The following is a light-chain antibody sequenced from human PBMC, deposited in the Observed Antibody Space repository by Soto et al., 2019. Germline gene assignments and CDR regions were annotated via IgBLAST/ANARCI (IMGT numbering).Light chain of an antibody. Sequence: EIVLTQSPGTLSLSPGERATLSCRASQSVSSSYLAWYQQKPGQAPRLLIYGASNRATGIPDRFSVSGSGTDFTLTISRLEPEDFAIYYCQQYGSSPYTFGRGTKLEIK. CDR1: QSVSSSY. CDR2: GAS. J-gene: IGKJ2*01. V-gene: IGKV3-20*01. CDR3: QQYGSSPYT.